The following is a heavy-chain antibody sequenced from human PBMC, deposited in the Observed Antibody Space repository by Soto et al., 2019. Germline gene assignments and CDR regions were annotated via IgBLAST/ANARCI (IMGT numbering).Heavy chain of an antibody. Sequence: AAVKVSCSASGYTFSGYTMPCVRQAPGQRLEWMGGINTGNGNTKYSQKFQGRVTFSRDTSASTAYMELSSLGSEDTDVYYCERAIGGFDHWGKGFLVTVSS. CDR3: ERAIGGFDH. V-gene: IGHV1-3*04. J-gene: IGHJ4*02. CDR1: GYTFSGYT. CDR2: INTGNGNT. D-gene: IGHD2-15*01.